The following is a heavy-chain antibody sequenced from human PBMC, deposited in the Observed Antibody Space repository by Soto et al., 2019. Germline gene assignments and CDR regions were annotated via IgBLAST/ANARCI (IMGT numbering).Heavy chain of an antibody. CDR3: ARTAAAGKYYYGMDV. V-gene: IGHV5-51*01. Sequence: GESLKISCRGSGYSFASYWVGWVRQMPGKGLEWMGIIYPGDSDTRYSPSFQGQVTISADKSISTAYLQWSSLKASDTAMYYCARTAAAGKYYYGMDVWGQGTTVTVSS. J-gene: IGHJ6*02. CDR1: GYSFASYW. CDR2: IYPGDSDT. D-gene: IGHD6-13*01.